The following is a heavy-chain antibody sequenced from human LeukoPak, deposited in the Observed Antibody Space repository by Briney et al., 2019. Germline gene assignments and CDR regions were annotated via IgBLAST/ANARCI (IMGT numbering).Heavy chain of an antibody. Sequence: GESLKISCKGSGYSFTSYWIGWVRQIPGKGLEWMGIIYPGDSDTRYSPSFQGQVTISADKSISTAYLQWSSLKASDTAMYYCARLYYGSGSYSWYYYYYMDVWGKGTTVTVSS. J-gene: IGHJ6*03. CDR2: IYPGDSDT. CDR3: ARLYYGSGSYSWYYYYYMDV. D-gene: IGHD3-10*01. CDR1: GYSFTSYW. V-gene: IGHV5-51*01.